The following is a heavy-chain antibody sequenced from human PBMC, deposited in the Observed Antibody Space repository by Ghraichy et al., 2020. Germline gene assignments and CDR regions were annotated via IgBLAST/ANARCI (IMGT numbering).Heavy chain of an antibody. CDR2: IYTSGST. D-gene: IGHD3-22*01. Sequence: SQTLSLTCTVSGGSISSYYWSWIRQPAGKGLEWIGRIYTSGSTNYNPSLKSRVTMSVDTSKNQFSLKLSSVTAADTAVYYCARVLSISSGYYEGMFDIWGQGTMVTVSS. CDR1: GGSISSYY. CDR3: ARVLSISSGYYEGMFDI. V-gene: IGHV4-4*07. J-gene: IGHJ3*02.